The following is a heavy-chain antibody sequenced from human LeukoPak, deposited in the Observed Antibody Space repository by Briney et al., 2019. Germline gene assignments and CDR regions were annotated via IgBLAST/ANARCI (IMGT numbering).Heavy chain of an antibody. CDR3: ASMGPKWNAFDI. CDR2: IYYSGST. CDR1: GGSISSYY. V-gene: IGHV4-59*01. D-gene: IGHD1-26*01. Sequence: SETLSLTCTVSGGSISSYYWSWIRQPPGKGLEWIGYIYYSGSTNYNPSLKSRVTISVDTSKNQFSLKLSSVTAADTAVYYCASMGPKWNAFDIWGQGTMVTVSS. J-gene: IGHJ3*02.